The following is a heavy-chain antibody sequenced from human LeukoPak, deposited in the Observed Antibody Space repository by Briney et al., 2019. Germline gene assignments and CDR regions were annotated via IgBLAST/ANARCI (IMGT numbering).Heavy chain of an antibody. CDR1: GFTFSNYA. CDR2: ISGSGGTT. V-gene: IGHV3-23*01. CDR3: ASPKLDVFD. Sequence: GGSLRLSCAASGFTFSNYAIRWVRQAPGKGLEWVSGISGSGGTTSYADSVKGRFTISRDNSKNTVYLQMNSLRAEDTAVYYCASPKLDVFDIGAKGQWSPSLQ. J-gene: IGHJ3*02.